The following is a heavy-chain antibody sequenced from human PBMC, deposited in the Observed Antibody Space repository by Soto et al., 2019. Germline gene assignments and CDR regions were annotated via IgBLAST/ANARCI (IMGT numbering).Heavy chain of an antibody. V-gene: IGHV1-8*01. CDR2: INPNSGNI. D-gene: IGHD3-10*01. CDR1: GNTVTSYD. CDR3: ARGRASGSYYLLDY. Sequence: GASVKVSCKASGNTVTSYDINWVRQATGHGLEWMGWINPNSGNIGYAQKFQGRVTMTRDTATRTAYTEVSRLRSDDTAVYYCARGRASGSYYLLDYWGQGTLVTVSS. J-gene: IGHJ4*02.